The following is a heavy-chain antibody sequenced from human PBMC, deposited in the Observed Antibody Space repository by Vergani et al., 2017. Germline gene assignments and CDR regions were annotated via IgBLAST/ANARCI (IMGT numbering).Heavy chain of an antibody. CDR2: IYYSGST. CDR3: ASEVAAAWHFDY. Sequence: QVQLQESGPGLVKPSETLSLTCTVSGGSISSHYWSWIRQPPGKGLEWIGYIYYSGSTNSNPSLKSRVTISVDPSKNQFSLKLSSVTAADTAVYYCASEVAAAWHFDYWGQGTLVTVSS. CDR1: GGSISSHY. V-gene: IGHV4-59*11. D-gene: IGHD6-13*01. J-gene: IGHJ4*02.